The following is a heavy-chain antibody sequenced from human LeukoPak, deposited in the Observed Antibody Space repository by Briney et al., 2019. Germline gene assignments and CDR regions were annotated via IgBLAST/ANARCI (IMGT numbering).Heavy chain of an antibody. J-gene: IGHJ3*01. Sequence: SETLSLTCAVYGGSFSGYYWSWIRQPPGKGLEWIGEINHSGSTNYNPSLKSRVTISVDTSKNQFSLKLSSVTAADTAVYYCARSGGPLVVVTNAFDFWGLGTMVTVSS. D-gene: IGHD3-22*01. CDR2: INHSGST. CDR3: ARSGGPLVVVTNAFDF. V-gene: IGHV4-34*01. CDR1: GGSFSGYY.